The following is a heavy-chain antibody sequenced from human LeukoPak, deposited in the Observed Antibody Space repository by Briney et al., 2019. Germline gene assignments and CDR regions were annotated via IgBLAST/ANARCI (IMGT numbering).Heavy chain of an antibody. J-gene: IGHJ4*02. CDR1: GFTVSSMY. V-gene: IGHV3-21*01. Sequence: PGGSLRLTCAASGFTVSSMYMMWVRQAPGMGLEWVSSISVRSNYIYYADSVRGRFSISRDDARDSLYLQMNSLRAEDTAVYYCVRLRRNSDTSGFYYYYDYWGQGTLVTVSS. CDR2: ISVRSNYI. CDR3: VRLRRNSDTSGFYYYYDY. D-gene: IGHD3-22*01.